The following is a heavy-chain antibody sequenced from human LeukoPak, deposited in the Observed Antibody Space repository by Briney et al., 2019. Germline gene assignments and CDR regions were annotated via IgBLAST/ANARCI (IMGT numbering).Heavy chain of an antibody. Sequence: GGSLRLSCAASGFTFSNAWMTWVRQAPGKGLEWVGRIKSKTDGGTTDYAAPVKGRFTISRDDSQNTLYLQMNSLKTEDTAVYYCTVGYYYDSGAYYYWGRGTLVTVSS. CDR1: GFTFSNAW. D-gene: IGHD3-22*01. CDR2: IKSKTDGGTT. J-gene: IGHJ4*02. CDR3: TVGYYYDSGAYYY. V-gene: IGHV3-15*01.